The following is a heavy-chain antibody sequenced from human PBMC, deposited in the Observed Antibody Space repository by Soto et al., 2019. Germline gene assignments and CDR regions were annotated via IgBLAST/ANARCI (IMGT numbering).Heavy chain of an antibody. Sequence: GGSLRLSCAASGLTFSSYAMSWVRQATGKGLEWVSAISAGGGSTYYADSVKGRFTISRDNSKNTLYLQMNSLRADDTAVYYCAKPRAYFYYYGMDVWGQGTTLTVSS. J-gene: IGHJ6*02. CDR2: ISAGGGST. CDR3: AKPRAYFYYYGMDV. CDR1: GLTFSSYA. V-gene: IGHV3-23*01.